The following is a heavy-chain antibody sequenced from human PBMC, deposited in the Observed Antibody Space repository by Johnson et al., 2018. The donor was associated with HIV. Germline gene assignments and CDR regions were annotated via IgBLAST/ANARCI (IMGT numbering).Heavy chain of an antibody. CDR1: GFTFSSYA. CDR3: ARDLGLDEGAFDI. V-gene: IGHV3-30*04. J-gene: IGHJ3*02. D-gene: IGHD5-12*01. Sequence: QVQLVESGGGLVQPGGSLRLSCAASGFTFSSYAMHWVRQAPGKGLEWVAVISYDGSNKYYADSVKGRFTISRDNAKNSLYLQMNSLRAEDTAVYYCARDLGLDEGAFDIWGQGTMVTVSS. CDR2: ISYDGSNK.